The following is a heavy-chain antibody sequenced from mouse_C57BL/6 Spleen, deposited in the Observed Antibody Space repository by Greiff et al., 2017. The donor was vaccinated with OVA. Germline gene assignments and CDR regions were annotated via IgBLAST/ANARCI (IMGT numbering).Heavy chain of an antibody. Sequence: EVKLMESGGGLVKPGGSLKLSCAASGFTFSSYAMSWVRQTPEKRLEWVATISDGGSYTYYPDNVKGRFTISRDNAKNNLYLQMSHLKSEDTAMYYCAPRGEDYDPAWFAYWGQGTLVTVSA. CDR2: ISDGGSYT. D-gene: IGHD2-4*01. CDR1: GFTFSSYA. V-gene: IGHV5-4*03. CDR3: APRGEDYDPAWFAY. J-gene: IGHJ3*01.